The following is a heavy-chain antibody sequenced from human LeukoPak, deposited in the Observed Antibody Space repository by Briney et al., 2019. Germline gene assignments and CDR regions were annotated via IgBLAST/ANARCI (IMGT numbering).Heavy chain of an antibody. CDR1: RWTFSSYW. V-gene: IGHV3-7*02. CDR3: ASSRN. J-gene: IGHJ4*02. CDR2: INQDGSEK. Sequence: GGSLRLSCAASRWTFSSYWMSWVGQAPGEGLEWVANINQDGSEKYYVDSVTGRFTISKDNATNKLYLQMNRLNDEDTSVYYCASSRNLGQGTLVTVSS.